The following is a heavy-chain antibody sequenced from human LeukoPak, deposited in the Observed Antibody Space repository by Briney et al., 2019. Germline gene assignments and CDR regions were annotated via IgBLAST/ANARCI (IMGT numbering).Heavy chain of an antibody. Sequence: PSETLSLTCAVYGGSLSGYYWSWIRQPPGKGLEWIGEINHSGSTYYNPSLKSRVTISVGTSKNQISLKMRSVTAADTAVYYCARRSMTTVDYWGQGTLVTVSS. V-gene: IGHV4-34*01. CDR2: INHSGST. D-gene: IGHD4-11*01. CDR1: GGSLSGYY. J-gene: IGHJ4*02. CDR3: ARRSMTTVDY.